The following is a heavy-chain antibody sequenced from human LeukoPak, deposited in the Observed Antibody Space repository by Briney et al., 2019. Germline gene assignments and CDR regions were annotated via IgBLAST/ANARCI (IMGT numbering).Heavy chain of an antibody. CDR2: FDPEDGET. D-gene: IGHD2-8*01. Sequence: ASVKVSCKVSGYTLTELSMHWVRQAPGKGLEWMGGFDPEDGETIYAQKFQGGVTMTEDTSTDTAYMELSSLRSEDTAVYYCATMKGVDCTNGVCLRRNWFDPWGQGTLVTVSS. CDR3: ATMKGVDCTNGVCLRRNWFDP. V-gene: IGHV1-24*01. CDR1: GYTLTELS. J-gene: IGHJ5*02.